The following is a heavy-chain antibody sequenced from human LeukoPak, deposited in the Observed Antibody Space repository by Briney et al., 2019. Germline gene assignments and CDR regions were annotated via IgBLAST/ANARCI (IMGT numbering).Heavy chain of an antibody. CDR2: IYTSGST. Sequence: PSQTLSLTCTVSGGSISSGSYHWSWIRQPAGKGLEWIGRIYTSGSTNYNPSLKSRVTISVDTSKNQFSLKLSSVTAADTAVYYCARDRSDYYGMDVWGQGTTVTVSS. CDR1: GGSISSGSYH. V-gene: IGHV4-61*02. CDR3: ARDRSDYYGMDV. J-gene: IGHJ6*02.